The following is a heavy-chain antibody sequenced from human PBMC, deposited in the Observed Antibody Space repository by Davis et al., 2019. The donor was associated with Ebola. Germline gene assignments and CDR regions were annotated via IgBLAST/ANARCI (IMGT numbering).Heavy chain of an antibody. D-gene: IGHD3-22*01. CDR1: GFTFSDYY. V-gene: IGHV3-23*01. J-gene: IGHJ4*02. Sequence: GESLKISCAASGFTFSDYYMSWIRQAPGKGLEWVSGISASGESTYYADSVKGRFTISRDNSKNTLYLQMNSLRAEDTAVYYCASAYYYDSSGYLLGGWGQGTLVTVSS. CDR3: ASAYYYDSSGYLLGG. CDR2: ISASGEST.